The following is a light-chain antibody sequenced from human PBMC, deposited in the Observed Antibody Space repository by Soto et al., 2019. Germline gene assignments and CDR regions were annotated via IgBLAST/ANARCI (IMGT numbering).Light chain of an antibody. CDR3: HQYNNFWT. CDR1: QSVSSR. CDR2: GAS. V-gene: IGKV3-15*01. Sequence: EIVMTQSPATLSVSPGERVTLSCRASQSVSSRLAWYHQNPGQSPRLLIYGASTRATSIPARFSGSGSGTEFTLTISSLQSEDFGLYYCHQYNNFWTFGQGTKVDIK. J-gene: IGKJ1*01.